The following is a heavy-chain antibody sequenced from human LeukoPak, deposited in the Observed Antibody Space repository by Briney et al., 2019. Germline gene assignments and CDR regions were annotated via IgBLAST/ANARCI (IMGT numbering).Heavy chain of an antibody. Sequence: ASVKVSCKASGYTFTGYYMHWVRQAPGQGLEWMGWINPNSGGTNYAQKFQGWVTMTRDTSISTAYMELSRLRSDDTAVYYCARVGRDLSYYYGMDVWGQGTTVTVSS. J-gene: IGHJ6*02. V-gene: IGHV1-2*04. CDR3: ARVGRDLSYYYGMDV. CDR2: INPNSGGT. CDR1: GYTFTGYY. D-gene: IGHD2/OR15-2a*01.